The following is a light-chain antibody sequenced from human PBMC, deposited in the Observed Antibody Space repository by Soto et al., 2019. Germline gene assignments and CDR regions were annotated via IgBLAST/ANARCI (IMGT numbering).Light chain of an antibody. CDR3: QHLYLYPQT. CDR2: AAS. V-gene: IGKV1-9*01. CDR1: QDISNY. J-gene: IGKJ1*01. Sequence: DIQLTQSPSFLSASVGDRVTITCRASQDISNYLAWYQQKPGKAPKHLISAASTLQSGVPSRVSGSGSGTEFTLTISSLQPEDCATYYFQHLYLYPQTFGQGTRVEVK.